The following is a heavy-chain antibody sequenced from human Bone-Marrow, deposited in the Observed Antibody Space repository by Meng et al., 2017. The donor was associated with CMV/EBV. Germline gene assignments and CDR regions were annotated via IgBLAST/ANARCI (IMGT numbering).Heavy chain of an antibody. CDR3: ARGRRRYYVGSGSQGGYGMDV. V-gene: IGHV4-34*01. Sequence: SETLSLTCAVYGGSFSGYYWSWIRQPPGKGLEWIGEINHSGSTNYNPSLKSRVTISVDTSKNQFSLKLSSVTAAGTAVYYCARGRRRYYVGSGSQGGYGMDVWGQGTTVTVSS. CDR1: GGSFSGYY. CDR2: INHSGST. J-gene: IGHJ6*02. D-gene: IGHD3-10*01.